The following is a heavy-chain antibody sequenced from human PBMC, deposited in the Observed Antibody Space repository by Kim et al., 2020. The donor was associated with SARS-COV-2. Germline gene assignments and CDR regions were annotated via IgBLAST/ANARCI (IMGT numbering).Heavy chain of an antibody. Sequence: GGSLRLSCAASGFTFSDSVMHWVRQASGKGLEWIARVRMKSDNYVTAYGESVRGRFTVSRDDSESMAYLQMNSLRTDDTAVYFCTRGGTGSWAFDIWGQG. CDR3: TRGGTGSWAFDI. CDR1: GFTFSDSV. V-gene: IGHV3-73*01. CDR2: VRMKSDNYVT. J-gene: IGHJ3*02. D-gene: IGHD3-9*01.